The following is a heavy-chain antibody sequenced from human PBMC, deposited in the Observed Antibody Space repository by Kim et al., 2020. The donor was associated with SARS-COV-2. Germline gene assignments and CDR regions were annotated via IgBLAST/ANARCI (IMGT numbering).Heavy chain of an antibody. CDR3: ASHYYDSSGYYSPDY. J-gene: IGHJ4*02. CDR2: IYYSGST. Sequence: SETLSLTCTVSGGSISSSSYYWGWIRQPPGKGLEWIGSIYYSGSTYYNPSLKSRVTISVDTSKNQFSLKLSSVTAADTAVYYCASHYYDSSGYYSPDYGGQGTLVTVSS. CDR1: GGSISSSSYY. D-gene: IGHD3-22*01. V-gene: IGHV4-39*01.